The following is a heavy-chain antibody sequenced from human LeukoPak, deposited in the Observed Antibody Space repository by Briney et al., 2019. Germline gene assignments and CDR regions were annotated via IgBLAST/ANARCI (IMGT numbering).Heavy chain of an antibody. V-gene: IGHV3-23*01. CDR2: VSGSGTST. J-gene: IGHJ6*01. CDR1: GFTFNSYG. Sequence: GGSLRLSCAASGFTFNSYGMCWVRQAPGKGLEWVSVVSGSGTSTYYADSVKGRFTISRDNSKNTLSLQMNSLRAEDTAVYYCAKDKYGSGSYGMDVWGQGTTVTVSS. CDR3: AKDKYGSGSYGMDV. D-gene: IGHD3-10*01.